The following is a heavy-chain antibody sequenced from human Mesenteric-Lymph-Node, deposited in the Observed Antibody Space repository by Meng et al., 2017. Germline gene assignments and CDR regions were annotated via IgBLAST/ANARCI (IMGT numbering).Heavy chain of an antibody. CDR1: GYTFTGYY. CDR2: INPNSGGT. Sequence: QGQPVQSGAEVKKPGASGKVSCKASGYTFTGYYMHWVRQAPGQGLEWIGWINPNSGGTNYAQKFQGRVTMTRDTSISTAYMELSRLRSDDTAVYYCARDRTTGRYFDYWGQGTLVTVSS. V-gene: IGHV1-2*02. CDR3: ARDRTTGRYFDY. J-gene: IGHJ4*02. D-gene: IGHD4-11*01.